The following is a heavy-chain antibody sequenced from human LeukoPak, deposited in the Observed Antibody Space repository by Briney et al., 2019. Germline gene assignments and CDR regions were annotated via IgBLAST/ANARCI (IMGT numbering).Heavy chain of an antibody. CDR1: GYTFTSYG. Sequence: ASVKVSCKASGYTFTSYGISWVRQAPGQGLEWMGWISAYNGITNYEQKLQGRVTMTTDTSTSTAYMELRSLRSDDTAVYYCAREKLSVTTGGFFDYWGQGTLVT. CDR3: AREKLSVTTGGFFDY. D-gene: IGHD1-14*01. CDR2: ISAYNGIT. V-gene: IGHV1-18*01. J-gene: IGHJ4*02.